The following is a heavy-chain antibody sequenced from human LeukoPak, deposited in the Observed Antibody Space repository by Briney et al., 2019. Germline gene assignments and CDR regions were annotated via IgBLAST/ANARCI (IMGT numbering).Heavy chain of an antibody. CDR2: INPNSGGT. J-gene: IGHJ6*04. V-gene: IGHV1-2*04. Sequence: APVKVSCKASGYTFTGYYMHWVRQAPGQGLEWMGWINPNSGGTNYAQKFQGWVTMTRDTSISTAYMELSRLRSDDTAVYYCARDRGSSGWDTPYYYYGMDVWGKGTTVTVSS. CDR1: GYTFTGYY. CDR3: ARDRGSSGWDTPYYYYGMDV. D-gene: IGHD6-19*01.